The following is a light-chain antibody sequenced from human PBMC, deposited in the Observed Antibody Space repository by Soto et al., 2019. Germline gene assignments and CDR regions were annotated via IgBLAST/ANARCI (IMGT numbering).Light chain of an antibody. J-gene: IGLJ1*01. CDR1: SSDMGYNY. CDR2: EVD. CDR3: TSYRSTSTPFV. V-gene: IGLV2-14*01. Sequence: QSVLTQPASMSGSPGQSITISCTGASSDMGYNYVSWYQQHPGRAPKLMIYEVDNRPSGVSNRFSGSKSGNTASLTISGLQAEDEADYYCTSYRSTSTPFVFGTGTKVTVL.